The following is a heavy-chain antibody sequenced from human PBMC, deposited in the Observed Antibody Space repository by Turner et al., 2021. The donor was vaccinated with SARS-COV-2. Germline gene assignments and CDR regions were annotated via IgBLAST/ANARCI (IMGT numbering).Heavy chain of an antibody. Sequence: QVQLVQSGPEVNKPWSSVKVPCKASVGTFSTYTISWVRQAPGQGLEWMGRIIPILGITTYAQKFQGRVTITADKSTSTAYMELSSLRSEDTAVYYCARDEEGIAAAYYYAMYVWGQGTTVTVSS. J-gene: IGHJ6*02. CDR1: VGTFSTYT. CDR3: ARDEEGIAAAYYYAMYV. V-gene: IGHV1-69*08. D-gene: IGHD6-13*01. CDR2: IIPILGIT.